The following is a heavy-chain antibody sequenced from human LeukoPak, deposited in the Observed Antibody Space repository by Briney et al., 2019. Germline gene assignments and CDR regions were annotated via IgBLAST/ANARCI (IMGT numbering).Heavy chain of an antibody. CDR1: GGTFSSYA. CDR3: ARGGYQLPEISWFDP. CDR2: IIPIFGTA. J-gene: IGHJ5*02. V-gene: IGHV1-69*05. Sequence: SVKVSCKASGGTFSSYAISWVRQAPGQGLEWMGGIIPIFGTANYAQKFQGRVTMTTDTSTSTAYMELRSLRSDDTAVYYCARGGYQLPEISWFDPWGQGTLVTVSS. D-gene: IGHD2-2*01.